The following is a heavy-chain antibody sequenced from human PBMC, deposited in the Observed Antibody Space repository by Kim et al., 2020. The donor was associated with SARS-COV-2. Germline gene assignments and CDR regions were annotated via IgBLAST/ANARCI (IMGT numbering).Heavy chain of an antibody. J-gene: IGHJ4*02. Sequence: GGSLRLSCAASGFTFSSYSMNWVRQAPGKGLEWVSSISSSSSYIYYADSVKGRFTISRDNAKNSLYLQMNSLRAEDTAVYYCARDRELENNNFDYWGQGTLVTVSS. CDR1: GFTFSSYS. D-gene: IGHD1-26*01. CDR2: ISSSSSYI. V-gene: IGHV3-21*01. CDR3: ARDRELENNNFDY.